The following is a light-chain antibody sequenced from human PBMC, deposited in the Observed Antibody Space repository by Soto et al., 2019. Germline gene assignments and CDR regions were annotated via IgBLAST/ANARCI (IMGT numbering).Light chain of an antibody. J-gene: IGLJ2*01. Sequence: QSALTQPASVSGSPGQSITISCTGTSSDVGGYNYVSWYQQHPGEAPQLMIYGVSNRPSGVSNRFSGSKSGNTASLTISGLQAEDEADYYCSSNTSSSTLYVVFGGGTKVTVL. V-gene: IGLV2-14*01. CDR2: GVS. CDR1: SSDVGGYNY. CDR3: SSNTSSSTLYVV.